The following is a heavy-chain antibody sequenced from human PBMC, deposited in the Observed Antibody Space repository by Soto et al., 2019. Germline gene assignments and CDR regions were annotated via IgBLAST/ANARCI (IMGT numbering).Heavy chain of an antibody. CDR3: ATLQLELRRYYYYGMDV. Sequence: GGSLRLSCAASGFTFSSYAMSWVRQAPGKGLEWVSAISGSGGSTYYADSVKGRFTISRDNSKNTLYLQMNSLRAEDTAVYYCATLQLELRRYYYYGMDVWGQGTTVTVSS. CDR1: GFTFSSYA. V-gene: IGHV3-23*01. D-gene: IGHD1-1*01. CDR2: ISGSGGST. J-gene: IGHJ6*02.